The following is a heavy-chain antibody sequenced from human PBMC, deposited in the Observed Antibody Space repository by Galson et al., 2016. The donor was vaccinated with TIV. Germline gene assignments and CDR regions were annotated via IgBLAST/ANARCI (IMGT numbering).Heavy chain of an antibody. D-gene: IGHD1-7*01. J-gene: IGHJ4*02. CDR2: IWYEGINK. CDR3: RHIWNYPY. CDR1: GFSFSRYG. V-gene: IGHV3-33*03. Sequence: SLRLSCAASGFSFSRYGMHWVRQAPGKGLEWVALIWYEGINKDYADSVKGRFTVTRDNSKSTVYLHMSSLRTEDTAVYYCRHIWNYPYWGRGTLVTVSS.